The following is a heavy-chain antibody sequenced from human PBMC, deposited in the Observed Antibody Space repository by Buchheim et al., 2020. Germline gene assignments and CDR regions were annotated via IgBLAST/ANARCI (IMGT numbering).Heavy chain of an antibody. CDR2: NNPSGGST. D-gene: IGHD6-19*01. CDR1: GYTFTSYY. V-gene: IGHV1-46*01. CDR3: ARDRGSGWNYFDY. J-gene: IGHJ4*02. Sequence: QVQLVQSGAEVKKPGASVKVSCKASGYTFTSYYMHWVRQAPGQGFEWMGLNNPSGGSTTYAQKFQGRVTMTRDTSKSTVYLELSSLRSEDTAVYYCARDRGSGWNYFDYWGQGTL.